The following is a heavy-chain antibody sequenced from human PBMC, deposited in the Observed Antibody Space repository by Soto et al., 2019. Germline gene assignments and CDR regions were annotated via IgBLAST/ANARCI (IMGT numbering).Heavy chain of an antibody. J-gene: IGHJ5*02. D-gene: IGHD3-10*01. CDR1: GFSLSTTGVG. CDR2: IYWDDDK. Sequence: QITLKASGPTLVRPTQNLTLTCTFSGFSLSTTGVGVGLIRQPPGKALEWLALIYWDDDKRYSPSLKRRLTLTKDTSKNEVILTMTNMDSVDTTRYYCAQRLPHYGLGRERGNGFDPWGQGTLVTVSS. CDR3: AQRLPHYGLGRERGNGFDP. V-gene: IGHV2-5*02.